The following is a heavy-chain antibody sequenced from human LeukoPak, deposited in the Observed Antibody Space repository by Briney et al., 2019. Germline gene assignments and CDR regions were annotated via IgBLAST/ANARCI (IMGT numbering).Heavy chain of an antibody. V-gene: IGHV4-59*08. CDR3: ARQAGRPVAGESGTNNWFDP. Sequence: SQTLSLTCTVSGGSISSYYWSWIRQPPGKGLEWIGYIYYSGSTNYNPSLKSRVTISVDTSKNQFSLKLSSVTAADTAVYYCARQAGRPVAGESGTNNWFDPWGQGTLVTVSS. CDR1: GGSISSYY. CDR2: IYYSGST. D-gene: IGHD2-15*01. J-gene: IGHJ5*02.